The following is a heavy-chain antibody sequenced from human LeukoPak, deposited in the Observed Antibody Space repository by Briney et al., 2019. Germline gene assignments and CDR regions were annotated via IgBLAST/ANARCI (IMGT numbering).Heavy chain of an antibody. D-gene: IGHD5-18*01. CDR2: FDPEDGET. CDR1: GYTLTELS. V-gene: IGHV1-24*01. CDR3: ATGRTTPIGYEDAFDI. J-gene: IGHJ3*02. Sequence: GASVKVSCKVSGYTLTELSMHWVRQAPGKGLEWMGGFDPEDGETIYAQKFQGRVTMTEDTSTDTAYMELSSLRSEDTAVYYCATGRTTPIGYEDAFDIWAKGQWSPSLQ.